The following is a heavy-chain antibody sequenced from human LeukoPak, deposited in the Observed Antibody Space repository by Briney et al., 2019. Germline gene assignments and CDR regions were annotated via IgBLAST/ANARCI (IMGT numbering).Heavy chain of an antibody. CDR3: ASGGGAAAGTIDY. Sequence: SGTLSLTCAVSGDSISSTNWWSWVRQPPGKGLEWIGEIYHSGSTNYNPSLKSRVTISVDTSKNQFSLKLSSVTAADTAVYYCASGGGAAAGTIDYWGQGTLVTVSS. CDR2: IYHSGST. J-gene: IGHJ4*02. D-gene: IGHD6-13*01. V-gene: IGHV4-4*02. CDR1: GDSISSTNW.